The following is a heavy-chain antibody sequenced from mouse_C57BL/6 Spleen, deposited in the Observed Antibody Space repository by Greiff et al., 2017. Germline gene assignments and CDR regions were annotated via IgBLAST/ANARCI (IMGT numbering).Heavy chain of an antibody. J-gene: IGHJ2*01. D-gene: IGHD3-2*02. Sequence: VQLQQSGPVLVKPGASVKMSCKASGYTFTDYYMNWVKQSHGKSLEWIGVINPYNGGTSYNQKFKGKATLTVDKSSSPAYMELNSLTSEDSAVYYCARRWSSGFFDYWGQGTTLTVSS. V-gene: IGHV1-19*01. CDR3: ARRWSSGFFDY. CDR2: INPYNGGT. CDR1: GYTFTDYY.